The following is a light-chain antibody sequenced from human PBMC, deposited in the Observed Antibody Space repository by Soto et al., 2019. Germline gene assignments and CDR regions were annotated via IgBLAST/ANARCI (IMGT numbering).Light chain of an antibody. V-gene: IGKV3-15*01. J-gene: IGKJ4*02. CDR2: GAS. Sequence: EIVMAQSPGTLSVSPGERVALSCRASQSVNSNLAWYQQKPGQTPRLLSYGASTRATGVPARFSGRGSGTEFTLTISSLQPEDFEVYFCQQYNNWPPLTCGGGTKVEIK. CDR1: QSVNSN. CDR3: QQYNNWPPLT.